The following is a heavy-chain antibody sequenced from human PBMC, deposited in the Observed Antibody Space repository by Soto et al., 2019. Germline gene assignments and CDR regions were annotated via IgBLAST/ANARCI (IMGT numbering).Heavy chain of an antibody. V-gene: IGHV4-34*01. J-gene: IGHJ4*02. D-gene: IGHD5-12*01. CDR2: INHSGST. CDR3: ARGKGKLADIVATIWGYYFDY. CDR1: GGSFSGYY. Sequence: PSETLSLTSAVYGGSFSGYYWSWIRQPPGKGLEWIGEINHSGSTNYNPSLKSRVTISVDTSKNQFSLKLSSVTAADTAVYYCARGKGKLADIVATIWGYYFDYWGQGTLVTVSS.